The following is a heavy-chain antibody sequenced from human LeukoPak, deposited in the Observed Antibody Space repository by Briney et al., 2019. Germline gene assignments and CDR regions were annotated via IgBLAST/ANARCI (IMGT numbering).Heavy chain of an antibody. D-gene: IGHD3-9*01. CDR3: ARDRTRYYDILTGYANWFDP. CDR1: GGSISSGSYY. J-gene: IGHJ5*02. Sequence: SQTLSLTCTVSGGSISSGSYYWSWIRQPAGKGLEWIGRIYTSGSTNYNPSLKSRVTMSVDTSKNQFSLKLSSVTAADTAVYYCARDRTRYYDILTGYANWFDPWGQGTLVTVSS. V-gene: IGHV4-61*02. CDR2: IYTSGST.